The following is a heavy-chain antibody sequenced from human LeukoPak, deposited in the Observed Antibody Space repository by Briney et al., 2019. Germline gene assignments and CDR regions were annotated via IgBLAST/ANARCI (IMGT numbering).Heavy chain of an antibody. CDR3: ARDGNYYGSGPNPRDAFDI. V-gene: IGHV1-18*01. CDR2: ISAYNGNT. Sequence: GASVKVSCKASGYTFTSYAMHWVRQAPGQGLEWMGWISAYNGNTNYAQKLQGRVTMATDTSTSTAYMELRSLRSDDTAVYYCARDGNYYGSGPNPRDAFDIWGQGTMVTVSS. D-gene: IGHD3-10*01. J-gene: IGHJ3*02. CDR1: GYTFTSYA.